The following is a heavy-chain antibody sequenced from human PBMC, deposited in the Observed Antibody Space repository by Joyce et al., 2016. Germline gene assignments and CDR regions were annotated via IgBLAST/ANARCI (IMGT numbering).Heavy chain of an antibody. V-gene: IGHV3-23*01. CDR2: MSATGGST. CDR1: GFTFSSYA. J-gene: IGHJ4*02. D-gene: IGHD3-10*01. CDR3: AKSSGSGSTYYFDF. Sequence: EVQLLESGGGLVQPGGSPRLSCAASGFTFSSYAMNWVRQTPGKRLEWFSAMSATGGSTDYADSVKGLFTISRDSSKNTLYLQMNSLRAEDTAVYYCAKSSGSGSTYYFDFWGQGTLVTVSS.